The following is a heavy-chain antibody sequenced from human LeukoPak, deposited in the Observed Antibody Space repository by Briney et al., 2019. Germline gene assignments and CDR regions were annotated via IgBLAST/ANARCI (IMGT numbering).Heavy chain of an antibody. CDR2: MYSFGNT. CDR1: EFTVSSTY. Sequence: GGSLRLSCAVSEFTVSSTYMSWVRQAPGKGLEWVSLMYSFGNTYYADPVKGRFTISRDNSKNTLYLQMNSLRAEDTAVYYCARDRLGMAFDYWGQGTLVTVSS. CDR3: ARDRLGMAFDY. V-gene: IGHV3-66*03. D-gene: IGHD7-27*01. J-gene: IGHJ4*02.